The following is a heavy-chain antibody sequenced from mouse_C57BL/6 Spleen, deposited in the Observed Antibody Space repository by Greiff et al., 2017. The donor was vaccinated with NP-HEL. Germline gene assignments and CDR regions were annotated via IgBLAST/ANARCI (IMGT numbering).Heavy chain of an antibody. V-gene: IGHV1-66*01. Sequence: QVQLQQSGPELVKPGASVKISCKASGYSFTSYYIHWVKQRPGQGLEWIGWIYPGSGNTKYNEKFKGKATLTADTSSSTAYMQLSSLTSEDSAVYYCARRVTGAYFDYWGQGTTLTVSS. D-gene: IGHD4-1*01. CDR2: IYPGSGNT. CDR3: ARRVTGAYFDY. J-gene: IGHJ2*01. CDR1: GYSFTSYY.